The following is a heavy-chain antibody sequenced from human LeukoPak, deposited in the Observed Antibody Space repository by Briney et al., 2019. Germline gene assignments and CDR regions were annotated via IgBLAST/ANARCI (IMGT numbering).Heavy chain of an antibody. Sequence: PSETLSLTCTVSGGSISSYYWSWIRQPPGKGLEWIGYIYYSGSTNYNASLKSRVTISEDTSKNQFSLKLSSVTAADTAVYYCARHGYSSLYYWGQGTLVTVSP. D-gene: IGHD5-18*01. J-gene: IGHJ4*02. CDR2: IYYSGST. V-gene: IGHV4-59*08. CDR3: ARHGYSSLYY. CDR1: GGSISSYY.